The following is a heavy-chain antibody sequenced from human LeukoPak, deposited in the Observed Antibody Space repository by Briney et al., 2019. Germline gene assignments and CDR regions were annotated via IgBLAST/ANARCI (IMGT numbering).Heavy chain of an antibody. CDR3: ARPRSQWLGNDAFDI. Sequence: SETLSLTCTVSGGSISSTSYYWGWIRQPPGKGLEWIGTINYSGSTYYNPSLKSRVTISIDTSKNQISLKLNSVTAADTAMYYCARPRSQWLGNDAFDIWGQGTMVTVSS. J-gene: IGHJ3*02. V-gene: IGHV4-39*01. CDR1: GGSISSTSYY. D-gene: IGHD6-19*01. CDR2: INYSGST.